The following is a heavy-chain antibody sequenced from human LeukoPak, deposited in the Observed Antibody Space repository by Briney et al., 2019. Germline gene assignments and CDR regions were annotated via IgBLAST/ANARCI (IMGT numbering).Heavy chain of an antibody. Sequence: PGGSLRLSCAASGFTFSSYAMSWVRQAPGKGLEWVSAISGSGGSTYYADSVKGRFTISRDSSKNTLYLQMNSLRAEDTAVYYCAKDLDYYGSGSDPVFDYWGQGTLVTASS. V-gene: IGHV3-23*01. D-gene: IGHD3-10*01. CDR3: AKDLDYYGSGSDPVFDY. CDR1: GFTFSSYA. CDR2: ISGSGGST. J-gene: IGHJ4*02.